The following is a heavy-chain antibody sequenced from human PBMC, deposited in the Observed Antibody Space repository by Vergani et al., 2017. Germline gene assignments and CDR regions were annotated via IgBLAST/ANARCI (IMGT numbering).Heavy chain of an antibody. V-gene: IGHV4-61*02. Sequence: QVQLQESGPGLVKPSQTLSLTCTVSGGSINSHNYYWSWIRQPAGKGLEWIGRIPTSGSTNYNPSLKSRVTMSEDTSKNKFSLNLTSVTAADTAVSFCARGSCLGGSCYKPLFDYWGQGSLVTVSS. CDR1: GGSINSHNYY. J-gene: IGHJ4*02. CDR2: IPTSGST. CDR3: ARGSCLGGSCYKPLFDY. D-gene: IGHD2-15*01.